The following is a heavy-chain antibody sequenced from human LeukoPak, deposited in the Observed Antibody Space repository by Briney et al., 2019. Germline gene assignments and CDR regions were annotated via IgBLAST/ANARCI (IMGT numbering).Heavy chain of an antibody. CDR2: IFYSGST. D-gene: IGHD3-3*01. CDR1: GGSINRSSRYY. J-gene: IGHJ5*02. CDR3: ARHVPSTIFFNWFDP. V-gene: IGHV4-39*01. Sequence: PSETLSLTCTVSGGSINRSSRYYWGWIRQPPGKGLEWIGSIFYSGSTYYNPSLKSRVTISVDTSNNQFSLKPTSVTAADTAVYYCARHVPSTIFFNWFDPWGQGTLVTVSS.